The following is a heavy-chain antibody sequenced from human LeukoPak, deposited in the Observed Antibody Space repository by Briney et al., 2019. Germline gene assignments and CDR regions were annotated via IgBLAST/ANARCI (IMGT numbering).Heavy chain of an antibody. J-gene: IGHJ4*02. V-gene: IGHV1-18*01. CDR3: ARCRYDGESIDY. CDR1: GYTFTSYA. Sequence: ASVKVSCKASGYTFTSYAMNWVRQAPGQGLEWMGWISAYNGNTNYAQKLQGRVTMTTDTSTSTAYMELRSLRSDDTAVYYCARCRYDGESIDYWGQGTLVTVSS. D-gene: IGHD3-3*01. CDR2: ISAYNGNT.